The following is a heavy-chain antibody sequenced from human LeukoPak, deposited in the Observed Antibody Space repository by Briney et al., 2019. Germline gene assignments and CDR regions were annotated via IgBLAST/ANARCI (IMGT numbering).Heavy chain of an antibody. CDR2: ISGSGGST. CDR1: GLTFSSYA. D-gene: IGHD5-18*01. CDR3: AKGKAAMVLYYYGMDV. V-gene: IGHV3-23*01. J-gene: IGHJ6*02. Sequence: GGSLRLSCAASGLTFSSYAMSWVRQAPGKGLEWVSAISGSGGSTYYADSVKGRFTISRDNSKNTLYLQMNSLRAEDTAVYYCAKGKAAMVLYYYGMDVWGQGTTVTVSS.